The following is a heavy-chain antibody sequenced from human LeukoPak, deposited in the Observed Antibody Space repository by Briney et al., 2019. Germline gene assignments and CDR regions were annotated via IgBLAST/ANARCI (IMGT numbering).Heavy chain of an antibody. J-gene: IGHJ6*02. D-gene: IGHD6-13*01. V-gene: IGHV3-23*01. CDR3: ARGVTYSSSWSYYYYGMDV. Sequence: PGGSLRLSCAASGLTFSNYAMSWVRQAPGKGLEWVSAISGSGGSTYYADSVKGRFTISRDNSKNTLYLQMNSLRAEDTAVYYCARGVTYSSSWSYYYYGMDVWGQGTTVTVSS. CDR1: GLTFSNYA. CDR2: ISGSGGST.